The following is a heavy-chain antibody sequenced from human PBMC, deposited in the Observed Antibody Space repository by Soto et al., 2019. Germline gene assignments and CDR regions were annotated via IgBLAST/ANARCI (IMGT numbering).Heavy chain of an antibody. CDR2: IIPIFGTA. V-gene: IGHV1-69*13. CDR3: ARGEAAARYYYYYYMDV. D-gene: IGHD2-2*01. J-gene: IGHJ6*03. Sequence: SVKVSCKASGGTFSSYAISWVRQAPGQGLEWMGGIIPIFGTANYAQKFQGRVTITADESTSTAYMELSSLRSEDTAVYYCARGEAAARYYYYYYMDVWGKGTTVTVSS. CDR1: GGTFSSYA.